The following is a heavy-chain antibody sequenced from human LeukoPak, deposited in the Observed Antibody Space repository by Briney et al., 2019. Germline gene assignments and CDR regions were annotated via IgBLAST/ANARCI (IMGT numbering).Heavy chain of an antibody. CDR3: ARDGGGSYNFGDFDY. CDR1: GYTFTSYY. Sequence: LVASVKDSCKASGYTFTSYYMHWVRQAPGQGLEWMGIINPSGGSTSYAQKFQGRVTMTRDMSTSTVYMELSSLRSEDTAVYYCARDGGGSYNFGDFDYWGQGTLVTVSS. D-gene: IGHD5-24*01. V-gene: IGHV1-46*01. CDR2: INPSGGST. J-gene: IGHJ4*02.